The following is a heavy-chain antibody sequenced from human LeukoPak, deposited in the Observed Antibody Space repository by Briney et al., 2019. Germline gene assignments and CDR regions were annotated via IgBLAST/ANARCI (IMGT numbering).Heavy chain of an antibody. J-gene: IGHJ4*02. CDR1: GFTFSSYA. D-gene: IGHD2-15*01. V-gene: IGHV3-23*01. CDR2: ISGIGTTT. Sequence: PGGSLRLSCTASGFTFSSYAMTWVRQAPGKGLECVSVISGIGTTTYYADSVKGRFTISRDNSKNTLYLQMNSLRAEDTAVYYCAKDMLGYCSGGSCPGFDYWGQGTLVTVSS. CDR3: AKDMLGYCSGGSCPGFDY.